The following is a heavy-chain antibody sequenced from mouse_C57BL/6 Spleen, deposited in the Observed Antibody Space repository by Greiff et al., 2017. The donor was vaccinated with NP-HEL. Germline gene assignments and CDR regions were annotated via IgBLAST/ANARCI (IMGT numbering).Heavy chain of an antibody. D-gene: IGHD1-1*01. V-gene: IGHV1-26*01. CDR2: INPNNGGT. CDR1: GYTFTDYY. CDR3: ASWGTTVVIDY. J-gene: IGHJ2*01. Sequence: VQLQQSGPELVKPGASVKISCKASGYTFTDYYMNWVKQSHGKSLEWIGDINPNNGGTSYNQKFKGKATLTVDKSSSTAYMELRSLTSEDSAVYYCASWGTTVVIDYWGQGTTLTVSS.